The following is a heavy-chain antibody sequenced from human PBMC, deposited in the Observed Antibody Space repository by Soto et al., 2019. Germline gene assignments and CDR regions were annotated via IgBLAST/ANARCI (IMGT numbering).Heavy chain of an antibody. CDR1: VYTFTSYG. Sequence: GASVEVSCKASVYTFTSYGISWVRQAPGQGLEWMGWISAYNGNTNYAQKLQGRVTMTTDTSTSTAYMELRSLRSDDTAVYYCARDRAYLSELSWTDYWGQGTLVTVSS. D-gene: IGHD3-16*02. V-gene: IGHV1-18*01. J-gene: IGHJ4*02. CDR2: ISAYNGNT. CDR3: ARDRAYLSELSWTDY.